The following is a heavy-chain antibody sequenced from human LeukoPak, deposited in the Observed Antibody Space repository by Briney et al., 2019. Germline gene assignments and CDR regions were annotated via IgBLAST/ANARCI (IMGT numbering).Heavy chain of an antibody. V-gene: IGHV4-39*01. J-gene: IGHJ4*02. D-gene: IGHD3-22*01. CDR1: GGSISSSSYY. CDR2: IYYSGST. Sequence: SETLSLTCTVSGGSISSSSYYWGWIGQPPGKGLEWIGSIYYSGSTYYNPSLKSRVTISVDTSKNQFSLKLSSVTAADTAVYYCARHSYYYDSSGYNYFDYWGQGTLVTVSS. CDR3: ARHSYYYDSSGYNYFDY.